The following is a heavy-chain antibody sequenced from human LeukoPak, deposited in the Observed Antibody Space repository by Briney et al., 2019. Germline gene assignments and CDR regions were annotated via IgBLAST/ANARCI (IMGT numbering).Heavy chain of an antibody. D-gene: IGHD1-26*01. CDR3: ARDSGRGYYYYDMDV. V-gene: IGHV4-59*01. Sequence: SETLSLTCTVSGGSISSYYWSWVRQPPGKGLEWIGYIYYSGSTNYNPSLKSRVTISVDTSKNQFSLKQSSVTAADTAVYYCARDSGRGYYYYDMDVWGQGTTVTVSS. CDR1: GGSISSYY. CDR2: IYYSGST. J-gene: IGHJ6*02.